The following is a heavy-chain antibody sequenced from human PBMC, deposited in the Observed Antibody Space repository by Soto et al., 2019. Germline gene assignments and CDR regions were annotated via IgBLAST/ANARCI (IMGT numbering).Heavy chain of an antibody. CDR3: ARAPGYYDSSDYYNRLDY. CDR1: GYTFTSYA. J-gene: IGHJ4*02. CDR2: INAGNGNT. Sequence: ASVKVSCKASGYTFTSYAMHWVRQAPGQRLEWMGWINAGNGNTKYSQKFQGRVTITRDTSASTAYMELSSLRSEDTAVYYCARAPGYYDSSDYYNRLDYWGQGTQVTVSS. V-gene: IGHV1-3*01. D-gene: IGHD3-22*01.